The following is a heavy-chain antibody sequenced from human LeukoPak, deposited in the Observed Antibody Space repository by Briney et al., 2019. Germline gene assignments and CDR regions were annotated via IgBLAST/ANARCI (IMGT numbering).Heavy chain of an antibody. Sequence: PGGSLRLSCAASGFTFSSYAMSWVRQAPGKGLEWVSAISGSGGSTYYADSVKGRFTISRDNSKNTLYLQMNSLRAEDTAVYYCAKDGSYGSSGYPSAEYFQHWGQGTLVTVSS. CDR2: ISGSGGST. J-gene: IGHJ1*01. CDR3: AKDGSYGSSGYPSAEYFQH. V-gene: IGHV3-23*01. CDR1: GFTFSSYA. D-gene: IGHD3-22*01.